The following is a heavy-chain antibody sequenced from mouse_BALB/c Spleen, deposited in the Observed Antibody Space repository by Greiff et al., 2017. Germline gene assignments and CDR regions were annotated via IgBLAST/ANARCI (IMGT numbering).Heavy chain of an antibody. J-gene: IGHJ2*01. V-gene: IGHV1S127*01. CDR3: TRSDYGSSHY. CDR1: GYTFTSYW. Sequence: VQLQQPGAELVKPGASVKMSCKASGYTFTSYWMHWVKQRPGQGLEWIGVIDPSDSYTSYNQKFKGKATLTVDTSSSTAYMQLSSLTSEDSAVYYCTRSDYGSSHYWGQGTTLTVSS. CDR2: IDPSDSYT. D-gene: IGHD1-1*01.